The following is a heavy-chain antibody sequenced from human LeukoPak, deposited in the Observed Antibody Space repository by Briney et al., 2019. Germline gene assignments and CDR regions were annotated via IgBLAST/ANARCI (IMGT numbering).Heavy chain of an antibody. J-gene: IGHJ4*02. CDR1: GGSFSGYY. Sequence: SETLSLTCAVYGGSFSGYYWSWIRQPPGKGLEWIGEINHSGSTNYNPSLKSRVTISVDTSKNQFSLKLSSVTAADTAVYYCASPQGWNSYGYYYWGQGILVTVSS. V-gene: IGHV4-34*01. CDR3: ASPQGWNSYGYYY. D-gene: IGHD5-18*01. CDR2: INHSGST.